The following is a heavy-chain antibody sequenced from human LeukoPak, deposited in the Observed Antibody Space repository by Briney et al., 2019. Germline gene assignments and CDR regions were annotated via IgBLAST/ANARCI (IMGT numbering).Heavy chain of an antibody. CDR2: IYYSGST. Sequence: PSETLSLTCTVSGGSISSSSYYWGWIRQPPGKGLEWIGSIYYSGSTYYDPSLKSRVTISVDTSKNQFSLKLSSVTAADTAVYYCARKPIVNSAWYYFDYWGQGTLVTVSS. V-gene: IGHV4-39*07. CDR3: ARKPIVNSAWYYFDY. CDR1: GGSISSSSYY. D-gene: IGHD3-22*01. J-gene: IGHJ4*02.